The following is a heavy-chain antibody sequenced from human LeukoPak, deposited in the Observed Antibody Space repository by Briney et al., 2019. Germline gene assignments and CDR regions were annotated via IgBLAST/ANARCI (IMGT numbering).Heavy chain of an antibody. V-gene: IGHV3-7*01. Sequence: GGSLRLSCAASGFSFSHYWMYWVRQAPGKGLEWVANIRPDGDEKYYVDSVKGRFTISRDNAKNSVFLQMNSLRAEDTAVYFCASDGDTGYTFAYWGQGTLV. CDR3: ASDGDTGYTFAY. CDR1: GFSFSHYW. J-gene: IGHJ4*02. D-gene: IGHD5-12*01. CDR2: IRPDGDEK.